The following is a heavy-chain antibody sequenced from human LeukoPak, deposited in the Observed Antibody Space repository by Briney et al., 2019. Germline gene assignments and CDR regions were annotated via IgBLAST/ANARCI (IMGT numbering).Heavy chain of an antibody. D-gene: IGHD4-17*01. CDR3: ARDKVDGDSYFDS. CDR1: GFTFSTYW. V-gene: IGHV3-7*01. Sequence: GGSLRLSCAASGFTFSTYWMSWVRQAPGKRLEWVANIKQDGSEKYYVDSVKGRFTISRDNAKNSLYLQMNSLRAEDTAVYYCARDKVDGDSYFDSWGQGTLVTVSP. CDR2: IKQDGSEK. J-gene: IGHJ4*02.